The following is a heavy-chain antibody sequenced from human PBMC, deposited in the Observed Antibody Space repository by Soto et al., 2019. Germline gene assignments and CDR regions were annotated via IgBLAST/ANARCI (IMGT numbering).Heavy chain of an antibody. CDR1: GDTFTSYD. D-gene: IGHD3-9*01. V-gene: IGHV1-8*01. CDR3: ARAGGGYDILTGYSD. Sequence: ASVKVSCKASGDTFTSYDINCVRRATGQGLEWMGWMNPNSGNTGYAQKFQGRVTMTRNTSISTAYMELSSLRSEDTAVYYCARAGGGYDILTGYSDWGQGTLVTVSS. J-gene: IGHJ4*02. CDR2: MNPNSGNT.